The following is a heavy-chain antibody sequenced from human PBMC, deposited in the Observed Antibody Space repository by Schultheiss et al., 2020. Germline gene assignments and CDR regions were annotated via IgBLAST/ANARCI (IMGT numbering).Heavy chain of an antibody. D-gene: IGHD6-13*01. J-gene: IGHJ4*02. V-gene: IGHV3-33*01. CDR1: GFTFSSYG. Sequence: GESLKISCAASGFTFSSYGMHWVRQAPGKGLEWVAVIWSDGSDKYYADSVKGRFTISRDNSENTLYLQMNSLRGEDTAVYYCVRDRYSSSSAFAYWGQGTLVTVSS. CDR3: VRDRYSSSSAFAY. CDR2: IWSDGSDK.